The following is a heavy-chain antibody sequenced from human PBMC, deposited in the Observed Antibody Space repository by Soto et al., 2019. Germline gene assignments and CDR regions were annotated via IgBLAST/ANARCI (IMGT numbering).Heavy chain of an antibody. CDR3: ARAISGYLT. V-gene: IGHV1-3*04. Sequence: QVQLVQSGAEVKKPGASVKVSCKASGITYTTYAIHWVRQAPGQGLEWMGWINTGNGNTRYSQRFQGRVTLTTDTLASTVYMDLSRLTSADTALYYFARAISGYLTWGPGTLITVSS. CDR2: INTGNGNT. D-gene: IGHD5-12*01. J-gene: IGHJ5*02. CDR1: GITYTTYA.